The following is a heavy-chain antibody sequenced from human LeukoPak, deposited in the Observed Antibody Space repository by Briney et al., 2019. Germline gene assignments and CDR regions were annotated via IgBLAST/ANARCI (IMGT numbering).Heavy chain of an antibody. D-gene: IGHD2-15*01. CDR1: GLIVSNYY. CDR2: IYSGGAT. CDR3: AKQLGYCSDGSCYFPY. V-gene: IGHV3-53*01. J-gene: IGHJ4*02. Sequence: GGSLRLSCAASGLIVSNYYMSWVRQAPGKGLECVSVIYSGGATYYADSVQGRFTISRDNSKSTLCLQMNSLRAEDTAVYYCAKQLGYCSDGSCYFPYWGQGTLVTVSS.